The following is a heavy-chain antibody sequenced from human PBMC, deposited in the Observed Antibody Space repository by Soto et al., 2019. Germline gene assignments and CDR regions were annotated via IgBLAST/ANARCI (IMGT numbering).Heavy chain of an antibody. Sequence: QITLKESGPTLVKPTQTLTLTCTFSGFSLTTSGVGVGWIRQAPGKALEWLALVYWNDDKRYRPSLKSRLTITRDTSKHQVVLTMTDMDPVDTATYYCAHRPVGYGYGSERFDPWGQGTLVTVSS. V-gene: IGHV2-5*01. CDR2: VYWNDDK. CDR3: AHRPVGYGYGSERFDP. CDR1: GFSLTTSGVG. D-gene: IGHD3-10*01. J-gene: IGHJ5*02.